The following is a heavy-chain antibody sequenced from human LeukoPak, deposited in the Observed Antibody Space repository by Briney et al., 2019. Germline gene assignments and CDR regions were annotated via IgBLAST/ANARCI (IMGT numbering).Heavy chain of an antibody. J-gene: IGHJ4*02. V-gene: IGHV1-18*01. CDR3: ARGMGDLDS. CDR2: ISAYNGNT. Sequence: GASVKVSCKASGYTFTSISWVRQAPGQGLEWMGWISAYNGNTNYAQKLQGRVTMTTVTSTSTAYMELRSLRSDDTAVYYCARGMGDLDSWGQGTLVTVSS. CDR1: GYTFTS. D-gene: IGHD3-16*01.